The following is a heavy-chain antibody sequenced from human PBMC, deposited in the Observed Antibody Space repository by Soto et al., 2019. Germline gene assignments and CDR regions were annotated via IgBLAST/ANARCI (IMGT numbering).Heavy chain of an antibody. CDR3: ARDLESVTAKHFFYYYAMDV. V-gene: IGHV1-18*01. CDR1: GFTFSNYG. Sequence: ASVKVSCKASGFTFSNYGLNWVRQAPGQGLEWMGWVSANNGHTNYAQNLQGRVSMTTDTSTSTAYMELRGLRFDDTAVYYCARDLESVTAKHFFYYYAMDVWGQGTTVTVPS. J-gene: IGHJ6*02. CDR2: VSANNGHT. D-gene: IGHD2-8*01.